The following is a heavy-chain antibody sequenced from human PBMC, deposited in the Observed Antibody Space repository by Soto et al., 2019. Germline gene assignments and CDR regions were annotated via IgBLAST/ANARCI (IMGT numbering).Heavy chain of an antibody. Sequence: EVQLLESGGGLVQPGGSLRLSCAASGFTFNNYAMSWVRQAPGKGLEWVSAILGPGTTTYYADSVKGRFTISRDNSKNTLKRPMNSLRAEVTALYYWAKGACETEVNYCDFWGQGTLVTVSS. CDR1: GFTFNNYA. V-gene: IGHV3-23*01. CDR2: ILGPGTTT. J-gene: IGHJ4*02. CDR3: AKGACETEVNYCDF.